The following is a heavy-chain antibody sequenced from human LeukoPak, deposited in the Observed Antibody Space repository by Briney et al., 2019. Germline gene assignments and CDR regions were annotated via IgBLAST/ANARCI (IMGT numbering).Heavy chain of an antibody. Sequence: GGSLRLSCAASGFTFSSYAMSWVRQAPGKGLEWVSAISGGGGSTYYADSVKGRFTISRDNSKNTLYLQMNSLRAEDTAVYYCARHMVRGVYLFDYWGQGTLVTVSS. CDR1: GFTFSSYA. CDR3: ARHMVRGVYLFDY. D-gene: IGHD3-10*01. V-gene: IGHV3-23*01. CDR2: ISGGGGST. J-gene: IGHJ4*02.